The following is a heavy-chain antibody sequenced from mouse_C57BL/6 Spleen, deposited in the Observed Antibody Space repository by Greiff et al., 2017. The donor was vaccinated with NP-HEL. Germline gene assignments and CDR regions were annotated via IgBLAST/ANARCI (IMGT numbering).Heavy chain of an antibody. CDR2: IYPGDGDT. D-gene: IGHD1-1*01. CDR3: ARYGSNPHWYFDV. Sequence: QVQLQQSGAELVKPGASVKISCKASGYAFSSYWMNWVKQRPGKGLEWIGQIYPGDGDTNYNGKFKGKATLTADKSSSTAYMQLSSLTSEDSAVYFCARYGSNPHWYFDVWGTGTTVTVSS. J-gene: IGHJ1*03. CDR1: GYAFSSYW. V-gene: IGHV1-80*01.